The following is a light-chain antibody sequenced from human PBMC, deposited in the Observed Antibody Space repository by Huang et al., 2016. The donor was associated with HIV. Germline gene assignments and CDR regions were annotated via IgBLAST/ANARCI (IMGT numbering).Light chain of an antibody. CDR2: GAS. Sequence: EIVLTQSPGTLFLSPGERATLSCRASQSVSSIYLAWYQQKPGQAPRLLIYGASSRATGIPDRFSGSGSGTDFTLTISRLEPEDFAVYYCQQYGSSPAFGQGTKVEIK. CDR3: QQYGSSPA. V-gene: IGKV3-20*01. J-gene: IGKJ1*01. CDR1: QSVSSIY.